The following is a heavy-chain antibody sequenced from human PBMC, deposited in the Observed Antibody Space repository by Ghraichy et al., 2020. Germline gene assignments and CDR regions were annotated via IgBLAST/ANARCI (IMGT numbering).Heavy chain of an antibody. D-gene: IGHD1-7*01. J-gene: IGHJ3*02. CDR1: GGSISSYY. V-gene: IGHV4-59*01. CDR3: ARAGYNWNYFSAFDI. Sequence: GSLRLSCTVSGGSISSYYWSWIRQPPGKGLEWIGYIYYSGSTNYNPSLKSRVTISVDTSKNQFSLKLSSVTAADTAVYYCARAGYNWNYFSAFDIWGQGTMVTVSS. CDR2: IYYSGST.